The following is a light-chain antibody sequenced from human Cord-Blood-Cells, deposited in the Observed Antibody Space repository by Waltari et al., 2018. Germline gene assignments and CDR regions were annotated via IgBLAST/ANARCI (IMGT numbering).Light chain of an antibody. CDR1: SRAVGCSNL. CDR3: CSYAGSSTLV. J-gene: IGLJ2*01. Sequence: QSALTQPASASGSPEQSCTISSPGPSRAVGCSNLVSWYQQHPGKAPKLMLYEVSQRPSGVSNRFSGSKSGNTASLTISGLQAEDEADYYCCSYAGSSTLVFGGGTKLTVL. V-gene: IGLV2-23*02. CDR2: EVS.